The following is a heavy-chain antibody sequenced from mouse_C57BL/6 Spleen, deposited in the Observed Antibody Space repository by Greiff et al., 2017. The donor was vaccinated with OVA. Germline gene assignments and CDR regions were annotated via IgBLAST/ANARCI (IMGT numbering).Heavy chain of an antibody. J-gene: IGHJ2*01. CDR3: ARRAGNYFDY. Sequence: VKVVESGAELARPGASVKLSCKASGYTFTSYGISWVKQRTGQGLEWIGEIYPRSGNTYYNEKFKGKATLTADKSSSTAYMELRSLTSEDSAVYFCARRAGNYFDYWGQGTTLTVSS. V-gene: IGHV1-81*01. CDR2: IYPRSGNT. D-gene: IGHD3-1*01. CDR1: GYTFTSYG.